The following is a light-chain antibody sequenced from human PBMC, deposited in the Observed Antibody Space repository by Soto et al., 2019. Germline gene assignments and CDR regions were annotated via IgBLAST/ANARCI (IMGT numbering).Light chain of an antibody. Sequence: DIQMTQSPSTLSASVGDRVTITFRASQSISSWLAWYQQKPGKAPKLLIYDASSLESGVPSRFSGSGSGTEFTLTISSLQPDDFATYYCQKYNSYSWTCGQGTKGDIK. CDR1: QSISSW. J-gene: IGKJ1*01. V-gene: IGKV1-5*01. CDR3: QKYNSYSWT. CDR2: DAS.